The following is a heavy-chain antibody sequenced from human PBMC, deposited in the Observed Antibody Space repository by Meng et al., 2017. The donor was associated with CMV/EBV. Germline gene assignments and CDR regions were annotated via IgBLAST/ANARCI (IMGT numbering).Heavy chain of an antibody. D-gene: IGHD2-2*01. J-gene: IGHJ4*02. V-gene: IGHV4-30-4*08. CDR3: ARVGRTSCYDY. CDR2: IYYSESN. CDR1: GCSITSCNYC. Sequence: QGHLVGAGPGVVKPALTRPLSSTVSGCSITSCNYCWSWIRQPPGKGLEWIGYIYYSESNYDNPSLKSRVTISVDTSKNQFSLKLSSVTAADTAVYYCARVGRTSCYDYWGQGTLVTVSS.